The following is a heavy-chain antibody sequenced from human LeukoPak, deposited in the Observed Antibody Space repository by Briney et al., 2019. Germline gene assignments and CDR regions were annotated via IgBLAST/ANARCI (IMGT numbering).Heavy chain of an antibody. CDR3: ARATRQVGATPGY. V-gene: IGHV1-2*06. CDR1: GYNLTGYY. J-gene: IGHJ4*02. Sequence: ASAKVSCKASGYNLTGYYMHWVRQAPGQGREWMGRINPNSGGTKYAQKFRGRVTMTRDTSISTAYMELSRLRSDDTAVYYCARATRQVGATPGYWGQGTLVTVSS. CDR2: INPNSGGT. D-gene: IGHD1-26*01.